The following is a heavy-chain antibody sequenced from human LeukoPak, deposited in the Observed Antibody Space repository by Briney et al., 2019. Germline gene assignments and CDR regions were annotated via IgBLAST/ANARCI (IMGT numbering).Heavy chain of an antibody. CDR2: IWYDGSNT. Sequence: GGSLRLSCAASGFTFRNYGMHWVRQAPGKGLEWVALIWYDGSNTDYAASVKGRFTISRDNSKNTLSLQMNSLRAEDTAVYYCARDKSSTRVVPTMGYWGQGTLVTVSS. D-gene: IGHD5-12*01. CDR3: ARDKSSTRVVPTMGY. J-gene: IGHJ4*02. V-gene: IGHV3-33*01. CDR1: GFTFRNYG.